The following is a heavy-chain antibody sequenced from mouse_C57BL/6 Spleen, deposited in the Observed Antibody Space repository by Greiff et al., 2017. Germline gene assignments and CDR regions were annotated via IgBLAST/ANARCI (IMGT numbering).Heavy chain of an antibody. D-gene: IGHD1-1*01. CDR3: ANYCGSIYWYCDV. V-gene: IGHV1-26*01. CDR1: GYTFTDYY. J-gene: IGHJ1*03. Sequence: VQLQQSGPELVKPGASVKISCKASGYTFTDYYMNCVKQSHGTSLEWIGDINPNNGGTSYNQKFKGKATLTGGKSSSTTYMELRSLTSEDSAVYYCANYCGSIYWYCDVWGTGTTVTVSS. CDR2: INPNNGGT.